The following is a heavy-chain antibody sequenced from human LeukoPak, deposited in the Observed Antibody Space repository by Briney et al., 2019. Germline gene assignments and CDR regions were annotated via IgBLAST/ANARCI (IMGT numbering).Heavy chain of an antibody. J-gene: IGHJ5*02. CDR3: ARHGRGYCGSTSCSNNWFDP. V-gene: IGHV4-39*01. CDR2: FYDSGST. CDR1: GGSISSSTYY. Sequence: SETLSLTCTVSGGSISSSTYYWDWIRQPPGKGLEWIGNFYDSGSTWYNPSLKSRVTISGATTKNQFSLNLSSVTAAGTAVYYCARHGRGYCGSTSCSNNWFDPWGQGTLVTVSS. D-gene: IGHD2-2*01.